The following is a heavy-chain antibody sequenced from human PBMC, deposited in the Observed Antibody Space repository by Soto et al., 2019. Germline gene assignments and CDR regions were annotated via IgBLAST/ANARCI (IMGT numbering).Heavy chain of an antibody. CDR1: GGTFSSYT. CDR2: IIPILGIA. V-gene: IGHV1-69*08. J-gene: IGHJ6*03. D-gene: IGHD2-2*01. CDR3: ARELGYCSSTSCYGYYYYMDV. Sequence: QVQLVQSGAEVQKPGSSVKVSCKASGGTFSSYTISWVRQAPGQGLEWMGRIIPILGIANYAQKCQGRVTITADKSTSTAYMELSSLRSEDTAVYYCARELGYCSSTSCYGYYYYMDVWGKGTTVTVSS.